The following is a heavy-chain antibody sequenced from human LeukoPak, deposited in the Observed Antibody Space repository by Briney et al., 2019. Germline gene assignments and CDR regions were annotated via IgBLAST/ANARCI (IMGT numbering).Heavy chain of an antibody. Sequence: ASVKVSCKASGYTFTSYDINWVRQATGQGLEWMGWMNPNSGNTGYAQKFQGRVTMTRNTSISTAYMELSSLRSEDTAVYYCQVGCGGSCYSRDAFDIWGQGTTVTVSS. CDR1: GYTFTSYD. CDR2: MNPNSGNT. V-gene: IGHV1-8*01. CDR3: QVGCGGSCYSRDAFDI. J-gene: IGHJ3*02. D-gene: IGHD2-15*01.